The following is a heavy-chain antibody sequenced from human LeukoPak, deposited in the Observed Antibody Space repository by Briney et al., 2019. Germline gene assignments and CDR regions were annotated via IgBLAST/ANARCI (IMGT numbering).Heavy chain of an antibody. J-gene: IGHJ5*02. CDR3: ATEGAGLGTSWTNWFDP. CDR1: GYTFTGYY. Sequence: GASVKVSCKASGYTFTGYYMHWVRQAPGQGLEWMGWINPSSGGTNYAQEFQGRVTMTRDTSISTAYMELSRLRSDDTAMYYCATEGAGLGTSWTNWFDPWGQGTLVTVSS. V-gene: IGHV1-2*02. D-gene: IGHD2-2*01. CDR2: INPSSGGT.